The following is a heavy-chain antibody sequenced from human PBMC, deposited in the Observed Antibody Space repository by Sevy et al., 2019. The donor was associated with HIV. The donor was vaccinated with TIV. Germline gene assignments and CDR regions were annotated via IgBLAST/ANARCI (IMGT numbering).Heavy chain of an antibody. CDR1: GYSFTSYW. J-gene: IGHJ3*02. D-gene: IGHD2-15*01. CDR2: IYPGDSDT. Sequence: GESLKISCKGSGYSFTSYWIGWVRQMPGKGLEWMGIIYPGDSDTRDSPSFQGQVTISADKSNSTAYLQWSSLKASDTAMYYCARHWPGEDIVVEVAALAFGMWGQGTMVTVSS. V-gene: IGHV5-51*01. CDR3: ARHWPGEDIVVEVAALAFGM.